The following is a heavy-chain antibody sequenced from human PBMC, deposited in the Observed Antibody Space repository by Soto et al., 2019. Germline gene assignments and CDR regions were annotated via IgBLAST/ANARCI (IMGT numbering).Heavy chain of an antibody. V-gene: IGHV4-4*02. CDR2: IYHSGST. J-gene: IGHJ4*02. D-gene: IGHD3-22*01. Sequence: QVQLQESGPGLVKPSGTLSLTCAVSGGSISSSNWWTWVRQPPGKGLEWVGEIYHSGSTNYNPSLKSRVTXXKXTXXSQLSLKLSSVTAADTAVYYCATRATYSYDRSGLYWGQGTLVTVSS. CDR3: ATRATYSYDRSGLY. CDR1: GGSISSSNW.